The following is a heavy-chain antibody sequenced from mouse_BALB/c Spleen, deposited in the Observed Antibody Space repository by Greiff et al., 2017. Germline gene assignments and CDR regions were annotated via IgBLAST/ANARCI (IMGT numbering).Heavy chain of an antibody. CDR1: GFNIKDTY. J-gene: IGHJ4*01. Sequence: EVKLMESGAELVKPGASVKLSCTASGFNIKDTYMHWVKQRPEQGLEWIGRIDPANGNTKYDPKFQGKATITADTSSNTAYLQLSSLTSEDTAVYYCARREVRLPYYAMDYWGQGTSVTVSS. CDR2: IDPANGNT. V-gene: IGHV14-3*02. D-gene: IGHD1-2*01. CDR3: ARREVRLPYYAMDY.